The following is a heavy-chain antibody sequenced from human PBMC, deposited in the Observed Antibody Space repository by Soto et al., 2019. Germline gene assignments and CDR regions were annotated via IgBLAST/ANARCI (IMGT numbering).Heavy chain of an antibody. CDR3: AKDHRSKSDYGGKSKSFDY. Sequence: GSLLLPCAASGFTFSSYAMSWVRQAPGKGLEWVSAISGSGGSTYYADSVKGRFTISRDNSKNTLYLQMNSLRAEDTAVYYCAKDHRSKSDYGGKSKSFDYWGQGTLVTVYS. V-gene: IGHV3-23*01. CDR2: ISGSGGST. CDR1: GFTFSSYA. J-gene: IGHJ4*02. D-gene: IGHD4-17*01.